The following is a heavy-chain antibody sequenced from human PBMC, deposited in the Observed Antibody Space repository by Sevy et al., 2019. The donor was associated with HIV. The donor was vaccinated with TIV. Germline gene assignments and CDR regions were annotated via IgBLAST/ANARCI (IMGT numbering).Heavy chain of an antibody. CDR3: ASSGDYRYFDY. J-gene: IGHJ4*02. Sequence: GGSLRLTCAASGFTFSSYAMSWVRQAPGKGLEWVSAISGSGGSTHYADSVKGRFTISRDNSKNTLYLQMNSLRAEDTAVYYCASSGDYRYFDYWGQGTLVTVSS. CDR2: ISGSGGST. CDR1: GFTFSSYA. V-gene: IGHV3-23*01. D-gene: IGHD4-17*01.